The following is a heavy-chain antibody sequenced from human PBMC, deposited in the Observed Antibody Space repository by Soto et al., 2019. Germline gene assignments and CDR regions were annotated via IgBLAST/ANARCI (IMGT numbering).Heavy chain of an antibody. V-gene: IGHV3-21*01. CDR2: INGRGNYR. Sequence: VHLAESGGGLVKPGGSLRVSCEASGFSFSTYLMNWVRQAPGQGLEWVSSINGRGNYRYYAASVRGRFTISRDNAKNSLYLQMDSLRVDDTAVYYCVREDGIAAATSAFDHWGQGTPVTVSS. CDR3: VREDGIAAATSAFDH. J-gene: IGHJ4*02. CDR1: GFSFSTYL. D-gene: IGHD6-25*01.